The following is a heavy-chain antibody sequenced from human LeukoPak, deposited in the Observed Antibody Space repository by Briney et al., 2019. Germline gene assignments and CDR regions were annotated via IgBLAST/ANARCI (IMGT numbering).Heavy chain of an antibody. J-gene: IGHJ4*02. CDR3: ASAHYDYVWGSYRYSNFDY. CDR2: IRYDGSNK. D-gene: IGHD3-16*02. CDR1: GFTFSSYG. Sequence: PGGSLRLSCAASGFTFSSYGMHWVRQAPGKGLEWVAFIRYDGSNKYYADSVKGRFTISRDNAKNSLYLQMNSLRAEDTAVYYCASAHYDYVWGSYRYSNFDYWGQGTLVTVSS. V-gene: IGHV3-30*02.